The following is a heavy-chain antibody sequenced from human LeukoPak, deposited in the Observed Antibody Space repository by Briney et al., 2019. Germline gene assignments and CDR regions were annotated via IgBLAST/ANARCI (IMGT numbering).Heavy chain of an antibody. Sequence: ASVKVSCKASGYTFTDYYMHWVRQAPGQGLEWMGWINPNSGGTNYAQKFQGRVTMTRDTSFSTAYMELSRLRSDDTAVYYCARDQGALEISPPEYYFDYWGQGTLVTVSS. CDR2: INPNSGGT. J-gene: IGHJ4*02. D-gene: IGHD1-1*01. V-gene: IGHV1-2*02. CDR1: GYTFTDYY. CDR3: ARDQGALEISPPEYYFDY.